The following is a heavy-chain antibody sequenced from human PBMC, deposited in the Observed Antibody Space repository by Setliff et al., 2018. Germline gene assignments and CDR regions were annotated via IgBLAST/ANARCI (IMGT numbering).Heavy chain of an antibody. J-gene: IGHJ4*02. CDR3: ARGSIVGPTRGDFDF. CDR2: IIPITGTT. CDR1: GGTFSSYG. D-gene: IGHD1-26*01. Sequence: SVKVSCKASGGTFSSYGISWVRQAPGQGLEWMGGIIPITGTTNYAQRFQGRITISTDESSSTVYMEMSRLKSEDTAVYYCARGSIVGPTRGDFDFWGLGTLVTVSS. V-gene: IGHV1-69*05.